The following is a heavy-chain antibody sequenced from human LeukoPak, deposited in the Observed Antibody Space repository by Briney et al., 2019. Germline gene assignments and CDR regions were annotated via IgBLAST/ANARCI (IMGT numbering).Heavy chain of an antibody. CDR3: ARDGLSGYSSGWRNDAFDI. CDR2: ITPIFGTA. V-gene: IGHV1-69*13. D-gene: IGHD6-19*01. CDR1: GGTFSSYA. Sequence: GASVKVSCKASGGTFSSYAISWVRQAPGQGLEWMGGITPIFGTANYAQKFQGRVTITADESTSTAYMKLSSLRSEDTAVYYCARDGLSGYSSGWRNDAFDIWGQGAMVTVSS. J-gene: IGHJ3*02.